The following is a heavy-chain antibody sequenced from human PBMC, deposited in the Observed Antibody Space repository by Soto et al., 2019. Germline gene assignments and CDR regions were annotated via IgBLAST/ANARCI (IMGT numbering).Heavy chain of an antibody. CDR1: GGTFSSYT. CDR2: IIPILGMA. CDR3: ASIGYCSGGSCYDY. D-gene: IGHD2-15*01. Sequence: QVQLVQSGAEVKKPGSSVKVSCKASGGTFSSYTISWVRQAPGQGLEWMGRIIPILGMANYAQKFQGRVTITADKSTSTAYMELSSLRSEDTAVYYCASIGYCSGGSCYDYWGQGTLVTVSS. J-gene: IGHJ4*02. V-gene: IGHV1-69*02.